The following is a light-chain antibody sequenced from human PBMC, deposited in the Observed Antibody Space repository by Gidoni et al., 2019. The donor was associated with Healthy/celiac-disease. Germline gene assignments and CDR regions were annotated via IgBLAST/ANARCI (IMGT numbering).Light chain of an antibody. CDR3: QQSYSTPRET. J-gene: IGKJ1*01. V-gene: IGKV1-39*01. CDR1: QSISSY. CDR2: AAS. Sequence: DIQMTQSPSSLSASVGDRVTLTCRASQSISSYLNWYQQKPGKAPRLLIYAASSLQSGVPSRFSGSGSGTEFTLTISSLQPEDFATYYCQQSYSTPRETFGQGTKVEIK.